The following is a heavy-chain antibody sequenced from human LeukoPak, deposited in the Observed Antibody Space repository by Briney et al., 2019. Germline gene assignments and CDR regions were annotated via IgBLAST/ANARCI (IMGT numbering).Heavy chain of an antibody. V-gene: IGHV4-39*01. Sequence: SETLSLTCTVSGGPISSSSYYWGWIRQPPGKGLEWIGSIYYSGSTYYNPSLKSRVTISVDTSKNQFSLKLSSVTAADTAVYYCARGLVYCTNGVCSNNYFDYWGQGTLATVSS. CDR1: GGPISSSSYY. CDR3: ARGLVYCTNGVCSNNYFDY. D-gene: IGHD2-8*01. J-gene: IGHJ4*02. CDR2: IYYSGST.